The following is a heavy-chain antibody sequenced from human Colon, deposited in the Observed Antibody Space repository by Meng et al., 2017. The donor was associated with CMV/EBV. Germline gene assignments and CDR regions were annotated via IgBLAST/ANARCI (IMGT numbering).Heavy chain of an antibody. CDR2: ISYDGSRQ. J-gene: IGHJ4*02. CDR3: AKLRHSYDSSGFTVDY. Sequence: YNFSTWGMNWVRQGPGKGLEWVAFISYDGSRQYYADSLKGRFIISKDDSKDTLYLQMNSLRTDDTAVYYCAKLRHSYDSSGFTVDYWGRGTLVTVSS. CDR1: YNFSTWG. D-gene: IGHD3-22*01. V-gene: IGHV3-30*18.